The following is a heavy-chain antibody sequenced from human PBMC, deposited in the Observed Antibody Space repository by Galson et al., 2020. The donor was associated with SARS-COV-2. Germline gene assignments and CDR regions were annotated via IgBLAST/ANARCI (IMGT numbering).Heavy chain of an antibody. J-gene: IGHJ3*02. CDR2: ISHSGGT. Sequence: SETLSLTCAVSGTSISSGSYSWNWLRQPPGKGLEWIGSISHSGGTYYNPSLKSRVTISGDRSKNQFSLRLSSVTAADTAVYYCAILHFGEDAPEAFDISSPGTRVTVAS. CDR3: AILHFGEDAPEAFDI. D-gene: IGHD4-17*01. CDR1: GTSISSGSYS. V-gene: IGHV4-30-2*01.